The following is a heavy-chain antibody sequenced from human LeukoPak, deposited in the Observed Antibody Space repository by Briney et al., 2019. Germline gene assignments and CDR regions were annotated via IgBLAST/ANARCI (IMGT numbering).Heavy chain of an antibody. D-gene: IGHD3-22*01. CDR3: AREVSEGFDF. CDR2: FGTRSTSV. Sequence: GGSLRLSCAASGFTVSSEYMNWIRQAPGKGLEWVSSFGTRSTSVYHAGSVKGRFAISRDNAKNSLYLQMNSLRAEDTALYYCAREVSEGFDFWGQGTLVTVSS. CDR1: GFTVSSEY. V-gene: IGHV3-21*01. J-gene: IGHJ4*02.